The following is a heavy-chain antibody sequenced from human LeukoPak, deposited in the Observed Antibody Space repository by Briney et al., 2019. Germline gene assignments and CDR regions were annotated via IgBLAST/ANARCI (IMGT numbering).Heavy chain of an antibody. CDR1: GFTFSSYA. Sequence: GGSLRLSCAASGFTFSSYAMHWVRQAPGKGLEWVAVISYDGSNKYYADSVKGRFTISRDNSKNTLYLQMNSLRAEDTAVCYCARTDYGDLRGSYGMDVWGQGTTVTVSS. CDR3: ARTDYGDLRGSYGMDV. D-gene: IGHD4-17*01. CDR2: ISYDGSNK. V-gene: IGHV3-30-3*01. J-gene: IGHJ6*02.